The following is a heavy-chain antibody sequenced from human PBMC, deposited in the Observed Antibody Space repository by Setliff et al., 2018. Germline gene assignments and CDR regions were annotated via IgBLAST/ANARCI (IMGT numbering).Heavy chain of an antibody. D-gene: IGHD2-8*01. V-gene: IGHV1-18*04. CDR2: IGVYTGHT. J-gene: IGHJ4*02. CDR1: GYTFAESI. Sequence: VASVKVSCKASGYTFAESIVSWVRQAPGQGLEWMGWIGVYTGHTSFAQKFQDRVTLTTRTSTNMGYLELRDLRSDDTAVYYCLRLVRYCTKIACQATSGDEVWGLGTLVTVSS. CDR3: LRLVRYCTKIACQATSGDEV.